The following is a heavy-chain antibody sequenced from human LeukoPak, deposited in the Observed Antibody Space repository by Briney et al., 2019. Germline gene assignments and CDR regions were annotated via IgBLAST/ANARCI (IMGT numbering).Heavy chain of an antibody. V-gene: IGHV3-30*02. CDR3: ARLAAKVVPAADGFDY. D-gene: IGHD2-2*01. J-gene: IGHJ4*02. CDR1: GFTFSNYA. CDR2: IRYDGSNK. Sequence: GGSLRLSCAASGFTFSNYAMHWVRQAPGRGLDWVAFIRYDGSNKYYADSVKGRFTISRGNSKNTLYLQMNSLRAEDTAVYYCARLAAKVVPAADGFDYWGQGTLVTVSS.